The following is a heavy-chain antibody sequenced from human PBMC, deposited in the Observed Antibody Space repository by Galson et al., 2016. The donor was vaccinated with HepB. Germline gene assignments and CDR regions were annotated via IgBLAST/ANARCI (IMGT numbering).Heavy chain of an antibody. CDR2: SDHRGCA. CDR3: ARVPPLLGYFDY. D-gene: IGHD2-8*02. V-gene: IGHV4-30-2*01. J-gene: IGHJ4*02. Sequence: TLSLTCAVSAGSISCSGYSRYRCRPRPGKALEWIWYSDHRGCAHCTLSLPSRVPISVDRTQNHFSLKRASGPAADTAVYYCARVPPLLGYFDYWGQGTLVTVSS. CDR1: AGSISCSGYS.